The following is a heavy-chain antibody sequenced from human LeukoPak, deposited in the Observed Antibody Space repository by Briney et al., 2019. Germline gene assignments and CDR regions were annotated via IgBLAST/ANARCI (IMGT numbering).Heavy chain of an antibody. J-gene: IGHJ4*02. D-gene: IGHD3-22*01. CDR1: GFTFRSYS. Sequence: PGGSLRLSCVASGFTFRSYSMNWVRQAPGKGLEWVSSISGGSSDIYYADSVKGRFTISRDNAKNSVYLQMNSLRAEDTAVYYCARDYYERTGYCWGQGTLVTVSS. CDR2: ISGGSSDI. V-gene: IGHV3-21*06. CDR3: ARDYYERTGYC.